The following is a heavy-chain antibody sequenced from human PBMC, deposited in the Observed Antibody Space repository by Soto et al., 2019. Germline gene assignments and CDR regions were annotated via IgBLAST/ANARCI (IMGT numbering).Heavy chain of an antibody. D-gene: IGHD5-12*01. V-gene: IGHV4-34*01. Sequence: PETLSLTCPVYGGSFSSYYWSWIRQPPGKGLEWIGEINHSGSTNYNPSLKSRVTISVDTSKNQFSLKLSSVTAADTAVYYCAKTSGYDKPFDYWGQGTLVTVSS. CDR3: AKTSGYDKPFDY. J-gene: IGHJ4*02. CDR1: GGSFSSYY. CDR2: INHSGST.